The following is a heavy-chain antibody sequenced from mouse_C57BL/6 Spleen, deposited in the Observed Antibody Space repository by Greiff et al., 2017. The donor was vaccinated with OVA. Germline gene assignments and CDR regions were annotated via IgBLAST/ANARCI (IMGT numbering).Heavy chain of an antibody. CDR3: ARSPYDYGRWYFDV. CDR1: GYSITSDY. V-gene: IGHV3-8*01. D-gene: IGHD2-4*01. Sequence: EVKLMESGPGLAKPSQTLSLTCSVTGYSITSDYWNWIRKFPGNKLEYMGYISYSGSTYYNPSLKSRISITRYTSKNQYYLQLNSVTTEDTATYYCARSPYDYGRWYFDVWGTGTTVTVSS. J-gene: IGHJ1*03. CDR2: ISYSGST.